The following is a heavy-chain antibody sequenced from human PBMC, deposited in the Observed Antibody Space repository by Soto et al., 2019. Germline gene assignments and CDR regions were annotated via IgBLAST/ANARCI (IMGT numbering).Heavy chain of an antibody. CDR3: ASHIGGI. V-gene: IGHV4-59*13. CDR2: IYYRGST. CDR1: GGSISGYC. D-gene: IGHD2-21*01. J-gene: IGHJ3*02. Sequence: SETLPLTCPVSGGSISGYCWSWIRQPPGKGLEWILYIYYRGSTNYNPSLKSRVTISVDTSRKQFSLKLSSVTAAATAVYYGASHIGGIWGQGTMVTVSS.